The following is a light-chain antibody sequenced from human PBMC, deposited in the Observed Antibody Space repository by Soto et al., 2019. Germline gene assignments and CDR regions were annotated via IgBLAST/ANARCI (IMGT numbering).Light chain of an antibody. CDR1: QAIITY. Sequence: DIQLTQSPSSLSASVGDRVTITCHASQAIITYLNWFQQKPGEAPKLLIYDASHLETGVPSRFSGSGSGTAFTFTISSLQPEDIGTYYCQQYDNLPLTFGGGTKVDIK. CDR3: QQYDNLPLT. J-gene: IGKJ4*01. CDR2: DAS. V-gene: IGKV1-33*01.